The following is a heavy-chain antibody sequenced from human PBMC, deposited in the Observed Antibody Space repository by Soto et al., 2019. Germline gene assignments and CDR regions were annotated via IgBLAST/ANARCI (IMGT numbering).Heavy chain of an antibody. J-gene: IGHJ4*02. D-gene: IGHD6-13*01. CDR2: MNPNSGNT. CDR1: GYSFTSYY. Sequence: QVQLVQSGAEVNKPGASVKVSCKASGYSFTSYYINWARQAPGRGLEWMGWMNPNSGNTGYAQKFQDRVTMTRNTSISTSSMELSTLTYEDTAVYDCERGYSSSWYSLGDWGQGTLVIVSS. V-gene: IGHV1-8*01. CDR3: ERGYSSSWYSLGD.